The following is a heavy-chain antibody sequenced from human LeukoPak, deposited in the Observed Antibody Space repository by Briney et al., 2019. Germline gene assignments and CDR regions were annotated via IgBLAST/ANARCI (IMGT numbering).Heavy chain of an antibody. Sequence: TSGGSLRLSCAASGFTFSRYSMNWVRQAPGKGLEWVSSITSRGSYIYYADSVKGRFTISRDNAKNSLDLQMNSLRAEDTALYYCAREMGGYDYVRGSHHDALDIWGQGTMVTVSS. CDR2: ITSRGSYI. CDR3: AREMGGYDYVRGSHHDALDI. D-gene: IGHD3-16*01. J-gene: IGHJ3*02. V-gene: IGHV3-21*01. CDR1: GFTFSRYS.